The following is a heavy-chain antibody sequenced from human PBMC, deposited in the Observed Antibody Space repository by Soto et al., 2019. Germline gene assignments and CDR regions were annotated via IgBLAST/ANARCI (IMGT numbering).Heavy chain of an antibody. D-gene: IGHD6-13*01. CDR2: IDPSDSDT. CDR1: GYNFNNYW. CDR3: ARGDSSIPDDGSDI. J-gene: IGHJ3*02. V-gene: IGHV5-51*01. Sequence: VESLKISCKGSGYNFNNYWIGWVRQMPGKGLEWMGIIDPSDSDTRYSPSFQGQVTMSADKSMTTAYLQWSSLKASDNAMYYCARGDSSIPDDGSDIWVQGTMFALSS.